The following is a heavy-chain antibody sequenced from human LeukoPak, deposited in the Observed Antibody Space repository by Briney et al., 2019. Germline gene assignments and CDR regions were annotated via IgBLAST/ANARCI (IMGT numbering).Heavy chain of an antibody. J-gene: IGHJ3*02. Sequence: ASVKVSCKASGYTFTGYYTHWVRQAPGQGLEWMGWINPDSGGTNYAQKFQGRVTMTRDTSISTAYMELSSLRSEDTAVYYCARGLVDAFDIWGQGTMVTVSS. CDR3: ARGLVDAFDI. CDR2: INPDSGGT. D-gene: IGHD2-8*02. V-gene: IGHV1-2*02. CDR1: GYTFTGYY.